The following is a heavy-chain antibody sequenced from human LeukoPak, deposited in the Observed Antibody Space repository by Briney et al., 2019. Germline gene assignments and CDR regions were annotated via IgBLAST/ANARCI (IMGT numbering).Heavy chain of an antibody. D-gene: IGHD2/OR15-2a*01. J-gene: IGHJ3*02. V-gene: IGHV4-30-4*01. CDR3: ARGTFPLRRRYDAFDI. CDR2: IYYSGST. CDR1: GGSISNGDYY. Sequence: SETLSLTCTVSGGSISNGDYYWSWIRQPPGKGLEWIGYIYYSGSTYYNPSLKSRVTISVDTSENQFSLKLSPVTAADTAVYYCARGTFPLRRRYDAFDIWGQGTMVTVSS.